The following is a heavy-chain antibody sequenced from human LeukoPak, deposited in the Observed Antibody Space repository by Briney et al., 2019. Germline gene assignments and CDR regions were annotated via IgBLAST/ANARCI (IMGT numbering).Heavy chain of an antibody. V-gene: IGHV3-30-3*01. CDR1: GFTFSSYA. J-gene: IGHJ4*02. CDR3: ARETYSVYGDYLYYFDY. Sequence: GGSLRLSCAASGFTFSSYAMHCVRQAPGKGLEWVAVISYDGSNKYYADSVKGRFTISRDNSKNTLYLQMNSLRAEDTAVYYCARETYSVYGDYLYYFDYWGQGTLVTVSS. CDR2: ISYDGSNK. D-gene: IGHD4-17*01.